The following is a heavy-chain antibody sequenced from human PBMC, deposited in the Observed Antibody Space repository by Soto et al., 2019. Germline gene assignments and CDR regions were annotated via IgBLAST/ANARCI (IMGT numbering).Heavy chain of an antibody. CDR2: IYYSGST. CDR1: GGSISSSSYY. D-gene: IGHD3-3*01. V-gene: IGHV4-39*01. Sequence: SETLSLTCTVSGGSISSSSYYWGWIRQPPGKGLEWIGSIYYSGSTYYNPSLKSRVTISVDTSKNQFSLKLSSVTAADTAVYYCARPYPVAFWNGTTGYYGMDVWGQGTTVTVFS. CDR3: ARPYPVAFWNGTTGYYGMDV. J-gene: IGHJ6*02.